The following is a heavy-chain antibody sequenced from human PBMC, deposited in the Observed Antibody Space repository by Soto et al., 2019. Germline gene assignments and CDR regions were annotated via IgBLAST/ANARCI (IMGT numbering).Heavy chain of an antibody. CDR3: AKSNFVEMATRGPYYYYYGMDV. Sequence: QVQLVESGGGVVQPGRSLRLSCAASGFTFSSYGMHWVRQAPGKGLEWVAVISYDGSNKYYADSVKGRFTISRDNSKNALYLQMNSRRAEDTAVYSCAKSNFVEMATRGPYYYYYGMDVWGQGTTVTVSS. CDR2: ISYDGSNK. J-gene: IGHJ6*02. D-gene: IGHD5-12*01. CDR1: GFTFSSYG. V-gene: IGHV3-30*18.